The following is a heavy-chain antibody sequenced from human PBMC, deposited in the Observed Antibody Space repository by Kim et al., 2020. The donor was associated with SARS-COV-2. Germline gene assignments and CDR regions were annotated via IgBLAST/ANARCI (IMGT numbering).Heavy chain of an antibody. D-gene: IGHD5-12*01. CDR1: GFTFVSYY. CDR3: ARAVFGYSGYDSYFDY. V-gene: IGHV3-11*04. Sequence: GGSLRLSCAASGFTFVSYYRRWMVQAPGKGLEWVSYISSSGSTIYYADSVKGRFTISRDNAKNSLYLQMNSLRAEDTAVYYCARAVFGYSGYDSYFDYWGQGTLVTVSS. J-gene: IGHJ4*02. CDR2: ISSSGSTI.